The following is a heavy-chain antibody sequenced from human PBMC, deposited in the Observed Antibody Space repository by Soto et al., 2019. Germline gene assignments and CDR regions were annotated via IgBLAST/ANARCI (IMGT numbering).Heavy chain of an antibody. CDR2: IKQDGSEK. CDR3: AKLTYSDLWSGSHDS. J-gene: IGHJ4*02. CDR1: GFTFSSYW. V-gene: IGHV3-7*05. D-gene: IGHD3-3*01. Sequence: GGSLRLSCAASGFTFSSYWMSWVRQAPGKGLEWVANIKQDGSEKYYVDSVKGRFTISRDNAKNTLYLQMNSLRAEDTAVYYCAKLTYSDLWSGSHDSWGQGTLVTVSS.